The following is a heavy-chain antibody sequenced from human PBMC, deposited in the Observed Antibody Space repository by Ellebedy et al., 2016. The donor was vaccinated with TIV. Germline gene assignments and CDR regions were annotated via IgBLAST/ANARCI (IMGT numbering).Heavy chain of an antibody. J-gene: IGHJ4*02. D-gene: IGHD6-19*01. CDR2: IRFDGSRY. CDR3: AKAGPLGHLGSSDY. V-gene: IGHV3-30*02. Sequence: GESLKISCAASGFIFSNYDMHWVRQAPGKGLEWVAFIRFDGSRYFYTDSVKGRFTISRDNSKNTLSLQMNSLSLEDTAVYYCAKAGPLGHLGSSDYWGQGTLVAVSS. CDR1: GFIFSNYD.